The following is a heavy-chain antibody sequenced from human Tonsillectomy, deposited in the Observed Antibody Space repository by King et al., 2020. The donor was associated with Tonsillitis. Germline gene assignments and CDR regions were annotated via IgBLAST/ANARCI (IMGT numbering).Heavy chain of an antibody. CDR3: ARHVGYYYDSSLLYIDY. Sequence: LQLQESGPGLVKPSETLSLTCTVSGGSISSSSYYWGWIRQPPGKGLEWIGSIYYSGSTYFNPSLKSRVTISVDTSKNQFSLKLSSVTAADTAGYYCARHVGYYYDSSLLYIDYWGQGTLVTVSS. V-gene: IGHV4-39*01. D-gene: IGHD3-22*01. CDR1: GGSISSSSYY. CDR2: IYYSGST. J-gene: IGHJ4*02.